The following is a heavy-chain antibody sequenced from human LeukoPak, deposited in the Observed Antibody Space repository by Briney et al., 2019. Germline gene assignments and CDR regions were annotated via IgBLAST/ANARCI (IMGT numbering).Heavy chain of an antibody. D-gene: IGHD1-1*01. Sequence: TGGSLRLSCAASGLTLTNAWMSWVRQVPGKGLEWVGRIKSKTDGGTTDYAAPVRGRFIISRDDSKNTLYLQMNSLKSEDTAVYYCSTGIVGSATAMTSYWGQGTLSPSPQ. J-gene: IGHJ4*02. CDR2: IKSKTDGGTT. CDR3: STGIVGSATAMTSY. V-gene: IGHV3-15*01. CDR1: GLTLTNAW.